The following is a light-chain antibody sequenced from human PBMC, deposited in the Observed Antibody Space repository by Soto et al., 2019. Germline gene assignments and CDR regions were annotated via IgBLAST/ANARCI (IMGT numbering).Light chain of an antibody. Sequence: DIQMTQSPSSLSASVGDRVTITCRASESIARHLNWYQKKPGKAPKLLIYAASSLQNGVPSRFRGGGSGTDFNLTICNLHPEDFATYYCQQTYSTLSITFGQGTRLEIK. J-gene: IGKJ5*01. CDR3: QQTYSTLSIT. CDR2: AAS. V-gene: IGKV1-39*01. CDR1: ESIARH.